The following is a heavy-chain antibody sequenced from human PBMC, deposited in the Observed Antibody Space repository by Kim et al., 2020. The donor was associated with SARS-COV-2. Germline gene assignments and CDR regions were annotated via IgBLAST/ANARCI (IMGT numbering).Heavy chain of an antibody. CDR3: ARQGLFGVVTPIAWFDP. D-gene: IGHD3-3*01. J-gene: IGHJ5*02. V-gene: IGHV4-39*01. CDR1: GGSISSSSYY. Sequence: SETLSLTCTVSGGSISSSSYYWGWIRQPPGKGLEWIGSIYYSGSTYYNPSLKSRVTISVDTSKNQFSLKLSSVTAADTAVYYCARQGLFGVVTPIAWFDPWGQGTLVTVSS. CDR2: IYYSGST.